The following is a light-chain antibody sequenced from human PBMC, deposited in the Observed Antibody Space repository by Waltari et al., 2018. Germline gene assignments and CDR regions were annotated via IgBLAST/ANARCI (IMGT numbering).Light chain of an antibody. CDR2: TTD. CDR1: SGSVSINSY. CDR3: MLYVGSGIWV. Sequence: QTVVTQEPSFSVSPGGPVTLTCGLSSGSVSINSYARWYQQTPGQAPRTLIYTTDTRSSGVPDRFSGSILGNKAALTITGAQADDECDYYCMLYVGSGIWVFGGGTKLTVL. J-gene: IGLJ2*01. V-gene: IGLV8-61*01.